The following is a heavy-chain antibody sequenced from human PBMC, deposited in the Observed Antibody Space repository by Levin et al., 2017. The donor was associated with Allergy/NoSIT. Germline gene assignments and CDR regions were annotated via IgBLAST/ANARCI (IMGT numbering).Heavy chain of an antibody. CDR3: ARGGPPNYDYNWGSYRDGYFDY. J-gene: IGHJ4*02. D-gene: IGHD3-16*02. CDR1: GFTFGDYA. Sequence: GESLKISCTGPGFTFGDYAMSWVRQAPGKGLEWVGFIRNKAHGGTTEYAASVKGRLTISRDDSKSIAYLQMNSLKTEDTAVYFCARGGPPNYDYNWGSYRDGYFDYWGQGTLVTVSS. CDR2: IRNKAHGGTT. V-gene: IGHV3-49*04.